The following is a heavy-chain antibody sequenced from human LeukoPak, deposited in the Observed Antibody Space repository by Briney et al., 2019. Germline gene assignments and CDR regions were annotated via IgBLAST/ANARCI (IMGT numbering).Heavy chain of an antibody. D-gene: IGHD6-13*01. CDR2: INPNSGGT. J-gene: IGHJ4*02. CDR3: ARNRQLFSPRFDY. CDR1: GYTFTSYY. V-gene: IGHV1-2*02. Sequence: ASVKVSCKASGYTFTSYYMHWVRQAPGQGLEWMGWINPNSGGTNYAQKFQGRVTMTRDTSISTAYMELSRLRSDDTAVYYCARNRQLFSPRFDYWGQGTLVTVSS.